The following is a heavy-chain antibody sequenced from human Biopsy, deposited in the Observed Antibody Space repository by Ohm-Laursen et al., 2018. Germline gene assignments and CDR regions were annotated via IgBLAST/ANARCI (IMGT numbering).Heavy chain of an antibody. CDR2: IYTIGDT. CDR3: GNEVHGRDY. J-gene: IGHJ4*02. D-gene: IGHD2-15*01. V-gene: IGHV4-4*07. CDR1: GASMTGYF. Sequence: PGTLSFTRTVSGASMTGYFWTWVRQPAGKGLEWIGHIYTIGDTTYNPSLESRVTMSLDTSKNQFSLKMTSLTAADTAVYLCGNEVHGRDYWGLGAQVTVSS.